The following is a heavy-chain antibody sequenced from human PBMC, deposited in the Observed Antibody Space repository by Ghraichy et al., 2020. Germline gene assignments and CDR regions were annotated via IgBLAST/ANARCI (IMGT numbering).Heavy chain of an antibody. CDR2: ITSDGPSP. Sequence: GGSLRLSCAASGFTFSSYWMHWVRQAPGEGLLWVSRITSDGPSPRYADSVKGRFTISRDNAKNTLYLQMNSLRAEDTAVYYCARGVSVAVVTRLGFWGQGTLLPCSS. V-gene: IGHV3-74*01. D-gene: IGHD4-23*01. J-gene: IGHJ4*02. CDR1: GFTFSSYW. CDR3: ARGVSVAVVTRLGF.